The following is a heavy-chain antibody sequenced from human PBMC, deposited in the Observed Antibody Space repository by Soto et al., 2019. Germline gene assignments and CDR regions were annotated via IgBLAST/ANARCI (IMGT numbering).Heavy chain of an antibody. Sequence: SGPTLVNPTQTLTLTCTLSGFSLSTSGVGVGCVRQPPGKALEWLAVIHWNDDNHYTSSLKTRLTVTKDITKNQVVFTMTNMEPVDTGTYYCIHRRVNGGMDHWGPGILVTVSS. CDR3: IHRRVNGGMDH. CDR2: IHWNDDN. CDR1: GFSLSTSGVG. J-gene: IGHJ4*02. V-gene: IGHV2-5*01.